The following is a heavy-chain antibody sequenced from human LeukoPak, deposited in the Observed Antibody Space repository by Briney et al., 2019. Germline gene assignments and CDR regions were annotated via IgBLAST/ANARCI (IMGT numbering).Heavy chain of an antibody. CDR3: TTELLPLMITFGGVIVGFDY. J-gene: IGHJ4*02. CDR1: GFTFSNYW. D-gene: IGHD3-16*02. V-gene: IGHV3-74*01. CDR2: INIDGTST. Sequence: GGSLRLSCAASGFTFSNYWMHWVRQVPGKGLVCVSRINIDGTSTSHADSVKGRFTISRDNAKNALYLQMNSLRAEDTAVYYCTTELLPLMITFGGVIVGFDYWGQGTLVTVSS.